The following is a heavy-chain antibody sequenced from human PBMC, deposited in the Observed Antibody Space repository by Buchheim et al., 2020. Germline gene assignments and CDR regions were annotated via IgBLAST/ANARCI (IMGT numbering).Heavy chain of an antibody. CDR1: GFTFSSYG. CDR3: AKDSALRFLEWFDY. J-gene: IGHJ4*02. CDR2: ISYDGSNK. Sequence: QVQLVESGGGVVQPGRSLRLSCAASGFTFSSYGMHWVRQAPGKGLEWVAVISYDGSNKYYADSVKGRFTISRDNSKNTLYLQMNSLRAEDTAVYYCAKDSALRFLEWFDYWGQGTLGTVSS. D-gene: IGHD3-3*01. V-gene: IGHV3-30*18.